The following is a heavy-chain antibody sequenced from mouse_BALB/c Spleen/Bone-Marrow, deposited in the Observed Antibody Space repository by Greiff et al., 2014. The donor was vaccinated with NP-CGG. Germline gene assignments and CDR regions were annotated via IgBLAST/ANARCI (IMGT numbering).Heavy chain of an antibody. CDR1: GYTFTEYT. CDR3: ARRIYSDYDDALDY. V-gene: IGHV1-18*01. J-gene: IGHJ4*01. Sequence: EVQLVESGPELVKPGASVKISCKTSGYTFTEYTIHWVKQSHGKSLEWIGGINPNNGGTSYNQKFKGKATLTVDKSSNTAYMEHRSLTSEDSAVYFCARRIYSDYDDALDYWGQGTSVTVSS. CDR2: INPNNGGT. D-gene: IGHD2-4*01.